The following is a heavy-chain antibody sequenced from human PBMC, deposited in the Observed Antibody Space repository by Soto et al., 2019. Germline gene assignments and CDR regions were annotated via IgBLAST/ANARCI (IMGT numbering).Heavy chain of an antibody. V-gene: IGHV4-31*03. CDR3: ARWMGQTYYDILTGYRTDYYDSSGSKCFDY. CDR2: IYYSGST. CDR1: GDSISSGGYY. Sequence: SETLSLTCTVSGDSISSGGYYCSWIRQHPGKGLEWSGYIYYSGSTYYNPSLKSRVTISVDTSKNQFSLKLSSVTAADTAVYYCARWMGQTYYDILTGYRTDYYDSSGSKCFDYWGQGTLVTVSS. J-gene: IGHJ4*02. D-gene: IGHD3-9*01.